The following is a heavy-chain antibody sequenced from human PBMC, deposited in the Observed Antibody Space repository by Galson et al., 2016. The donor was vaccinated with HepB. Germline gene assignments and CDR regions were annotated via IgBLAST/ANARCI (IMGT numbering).Heavy chain of an antibody. V-gene: IGHV3-23*01. J-gene: IGHJ6*02. CDR2: ISGSGGST. Sequence: SLRLSCAASGFTFSSYAMTWVRQAPGKGLEWVSAISGSGGSTYSADSVKGRFTISRDNSKNTLYLQMNSLRADDTAVYYCAAGIAAAGRYYYYYYGMDVWGQGTTVTVSS. D-gene: IGHD6-13*01. CDR1: GFTFSSYA. CDR3: AAGIAAAGRYYYYYYGMDV.